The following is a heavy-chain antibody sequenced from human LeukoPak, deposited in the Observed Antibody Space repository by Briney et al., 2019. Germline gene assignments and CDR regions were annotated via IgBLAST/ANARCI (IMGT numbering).Heavy chain of an antibody. CDR1: GFTFSNYA. Sequence: GGSLRLSCAASGFTFSNYAMSWVRQAPGKGLEWVSAITGGGFGTYYADSVKGRFTISRDNSKNTLYLQMNSLRAEDTAAYYCARDRGVITYYYYGMDVWGQGTTVTVSS. V-gene: IGHV3-23*01. CDR3: ARDRGVITYYYYGMDV. CDR2: ITGGGFGT. J-gene: IGHJ6*02. D-gene: IGHD3-10*01.